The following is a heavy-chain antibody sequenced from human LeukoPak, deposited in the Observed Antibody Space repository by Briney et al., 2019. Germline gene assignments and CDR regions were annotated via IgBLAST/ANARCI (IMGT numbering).Heavy chain of an antibody. J-gene: IGHJ4*02. CDR3: TRNSGYYRIDY. CDR2: LDGEGTGE. Sequence: PGGSLRLSCTASGFTFNAYWMTWVRQAPGKGLEWVANLDGEGTGECYADAVKGPFTISRDNTKNSLYLKMNSLRVDDTAVYYCTRNSGYYRIDYWGQGSLVTVPS. D-gene: IGHD5-12*01. V-gene: IGHV3-7*01. CDR1: GFTFNAYW.